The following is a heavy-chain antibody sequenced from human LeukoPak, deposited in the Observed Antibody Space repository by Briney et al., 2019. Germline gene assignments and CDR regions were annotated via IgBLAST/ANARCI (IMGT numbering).Heavy chain of an antibody. J-gene: IGHJ1*01. V-gene: IGHV1-69*13. D-gene: IGHD2-21*02. CDR2: IIPIFGTA. Sequence: ASVKVSCKASGGTYSSYAISWVRQAPGQGLEWMGGIIPIFGTANYAQKFQGRVTIIADESTSTAYMELSSLRSEDTAVYYCARDRTYCGGDCYSEFQHWGQGTLVTVSS. CDR1: GGTYSSYA. CDR3: ARDRTYCGGDCYSEFQH.